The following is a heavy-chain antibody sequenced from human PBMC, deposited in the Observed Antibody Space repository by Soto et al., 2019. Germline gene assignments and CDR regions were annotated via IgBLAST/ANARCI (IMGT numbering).Heavy chain of an antibody. CDR1: GYTFTSYG. V-gene: IGHV1-18*01. CDR2: ISAYNGDT. J-gene: IGHJ6*02. D-gene: IGHD3-3*01. CDR3: ATDGQITTFGVASAPYALDV. Sequence: ASVKVSCKASGYTFTSYGINWVRQAPGQGLEWMGWISAYNGDTNYAQNLQGRVTMTTDTSTSTAYMELRSLRSDDTAVYYCATDGQITTFGVASAPYALDVWGQGTTVTVSS.